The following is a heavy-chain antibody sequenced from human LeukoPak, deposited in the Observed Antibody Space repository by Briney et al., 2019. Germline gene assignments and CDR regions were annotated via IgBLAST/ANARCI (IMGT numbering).Heavy chain of an antibody. D-gene: IGHD4-11*01. CDR1: GGSISSYY. CDR3: AREPAVTKVWFDP. V-gene: IGHV4-4*07. CDR2: IYSSGST. Sequence: SETLSLTCTVSGGSISSYYWSWIRQPAGKGLEWIGRIYSSGSTDYNPSLRSRVTMSVDTSKNQFSLKLTSVTAADTAVYYCAREPAVTKVWFDPWGQGTLVIVSS. J-gene: IGHJ5*02.